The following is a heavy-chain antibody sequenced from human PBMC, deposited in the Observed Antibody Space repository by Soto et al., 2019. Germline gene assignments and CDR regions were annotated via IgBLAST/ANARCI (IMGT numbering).Heavy chain of an antibody. Sequence: EVQLLDSGGGLVQPGGSLRLSCAASGFSFSSFAMSWVRQAPGKGLEWVSTISGSGGSTFYADSVKGRFTISRDNSKNTLSVQMNSLRAEDTAVYYCAKDPRAWSGFDSWGQGTLVTVSS. V-gene: IGHV3-23*01. CDR3: AKDPRAWSGFDS. CDR2: ISGSGGST. CDR1: GFSFSSFA. J-gene: IGHJ4*02. D-gene: IGHD2-15*01.